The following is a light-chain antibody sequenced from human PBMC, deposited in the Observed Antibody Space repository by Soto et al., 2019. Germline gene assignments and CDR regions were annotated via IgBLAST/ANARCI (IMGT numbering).Light chain of an antibody. V-gene: IGLV2-14*03. CDR1: SSDVGGFNY. J-gene: IGLJ1*01. Sequence: QSVLTQPASVSGSPGQSITISCTGTSSDVGGFNYVSWYQQHPGKAHKLMIYDVTNRPSGVSYRFSGSKSGNTASLTISGLQAEDEADYYCNSYTSSSTYVFGTGTKLTVL. CDR3: NSYTSSSTYV. CDR2: DVT.